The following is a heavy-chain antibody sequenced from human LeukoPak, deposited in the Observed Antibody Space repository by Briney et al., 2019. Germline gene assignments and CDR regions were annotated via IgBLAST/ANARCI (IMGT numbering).Heavy chain of an antibody. Sequence: GGSLTLSCVASGFTLSSYALSWVRPPAGKGLEWVSAISGSGGSTYYADSVKGRFTISRDNSKNTLYLQMNSLRAEDTAVYYCAKDPCSSTSCYNDYWGQGTVVTVSS. CDR1: GFTLSSYA. D-gene: IGHD2-2*01. J-gene: IGHJ4*02. CDR2: ISGSGGST. CDR3: AKDPCSSTSCYNDY. V-gene: IGHV3-23*01.